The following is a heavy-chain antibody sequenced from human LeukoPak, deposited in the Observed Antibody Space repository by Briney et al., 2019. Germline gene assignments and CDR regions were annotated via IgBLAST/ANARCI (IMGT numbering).Heavy chain of an antibody. D-gene: IGHD6-13*01. Sequence: ASVKVSCKASGYTFTSYYMHWVRQAPGQGLEWMGIINPSGGSTNYAQKFQGRVTITADKSTSTAYMELSSLRSEDTAVYYCARVSARYSSLLGRYYYYYMDVWGKGTTVTVSS. CDR1: GYTFTSYY. CDR3: ARVSARYSSLLGRYYYYYMDV. J-gene: IGHJ6*03. V-gene: IGHV1-46*01. CDR2: INPSGGST.